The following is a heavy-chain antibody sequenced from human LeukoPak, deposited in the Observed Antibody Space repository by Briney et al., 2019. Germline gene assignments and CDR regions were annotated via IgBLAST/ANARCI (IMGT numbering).Heavy chain of an antibody. D-gene: IGHD6-13*01. CDR3: ARGPLAAAGTIYYYYGMDV. Sequence: GGSLRLSCAASGFTFSSYAMHWVRQAPGKGLEWVAVISYDGSNKYYADSVKGRFTISRDNSKNTLYLQMNSLRAEDTAVYYCARGPLAAAGTIYYYYGMDVWGQGTTVTVSS. V-gene: IGHV3-30-3*01. CDR1: GFTFSSYA. J-gene: IGHJ6*02. CDR2: ISYDGSNK.